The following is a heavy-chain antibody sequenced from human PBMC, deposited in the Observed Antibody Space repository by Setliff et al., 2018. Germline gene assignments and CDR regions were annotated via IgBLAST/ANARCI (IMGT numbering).Heavy chain of an antibody. Sequence: SETLSLTCTVSGGSISSSSYYWGWIRQPPGKGLEWIGSIYYRGSTYYNPSLKSRVTISVDTSKNQFSLKLVSMTAADTAVYYCARVDNFWSGPIDYWGQGTLVTVSS. CDR2: IYYRGST. V-gene: IGHV4-39*07. CDR1: GGSISSSSYY. D-gene: IGHD3-3*01. CDR3: ARVDNFWSGPIDY. J-gene: IGHJ4*02.